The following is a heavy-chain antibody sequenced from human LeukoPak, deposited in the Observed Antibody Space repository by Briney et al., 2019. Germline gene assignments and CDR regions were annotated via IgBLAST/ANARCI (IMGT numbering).Heavy chain of an antibody. CDR1: GFTFSSYG. D-gene: IGHD5-12*01. J-gene: IGHJ4*02. CDR3: VRDGGVSGYDLLDY. V-gene: IGHV3-30*03. CDR2: ISYDGSNK. Sequence: PGGSLRLSCAASGFTFSSYGMHWVRQAPGKGLEWVAIISYDGSNKYYADSVKGRFTISRDNSKNTLYLQMNSLRAEDTAVYYCVRDGGVSGYDLLDYWGQGTLVTVSS.